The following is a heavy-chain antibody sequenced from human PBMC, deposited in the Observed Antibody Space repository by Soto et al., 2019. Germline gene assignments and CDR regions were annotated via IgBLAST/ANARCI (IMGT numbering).Heavy chain of an antibody. V-gene: IGHV3-23*01. CDR1: GFTFTSYA. J-gene: IGHJ4*02. CDR3: AKDQGLGNLGVEYVDH. CDR2: VSGSGLST. Sequence: GGSLRLSCAASGFTFTSYAMNWVRQAPGKGLEWVALVSGSGLSTYYADSVKGRFTISRDNSKNTLYLQMNGLRAEDTAVYYCAKDQGLGNLGVEYVDHWGQGSLVTVYS. D-gene: IGHD3-16*01.